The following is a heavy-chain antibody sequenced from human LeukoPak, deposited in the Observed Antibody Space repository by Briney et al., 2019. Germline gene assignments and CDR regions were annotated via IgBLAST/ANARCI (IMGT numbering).Heavy chain of an antibody. CDR1: GGSISSYY. J-gene: IGHJ6*03. V-gene: IGHV4-59*01. CDR2: ISYSGST. D-gene: IGHD5-18*01. Sequence: SETLSLTCTVSGGSISSYYWNWLRQPPGKGLEWIGSISYSGSTKYNPSLESRVTISVDTSKNQISLKLSSVTAADTTVYYCARAPERWYSYGSYTYYYMDVWGKGTTVTVSS. CDR3: ARAPERWYSYGSYTYYYMDV.